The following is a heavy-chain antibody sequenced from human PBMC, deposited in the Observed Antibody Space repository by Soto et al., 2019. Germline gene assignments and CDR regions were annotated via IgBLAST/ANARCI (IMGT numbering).Heavy chain of an antibody. Sequence: PGGSLRLSCAASGFTFSIYSMNWVRQAPGKGLEWVSYIMPGSSHIYYADSVKGRFTISRDNAKNSLYLQMNSLRAEDTAVYYCARGYYDSSGYCVDYWGQGTLVTVSS. J-gene: IGHJ4*02. CDR3: ARGYYDSSGYCVDY. V-gene: IGHV3-21*05. CDR2: IMPGSSHI. CDR1: GFTFSIYS. D-gene: IGHD3-22*01.